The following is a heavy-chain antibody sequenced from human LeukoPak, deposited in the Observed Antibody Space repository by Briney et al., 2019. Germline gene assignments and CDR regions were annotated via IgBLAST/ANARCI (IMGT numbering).Heavy chain of an antibody. CDR1: GFTFSSYS. CDR2: ISSSSSTI. CDR3: ARESRYTSTWLVDY. D-gene: IGHD6-13*01. V-gene: IGHV3-48*04. J-gene: IGHJ4*02. Sequence: VGSLRLSCAASGFTFSSYSMNWVRQAPGKGLEWVSYISSSSSTIYYADSVEGRFTISRDNAKNSLYLQMNSLRAEDTAVYYCARESRYTSTWLVDYWGQGTLVTVSS.